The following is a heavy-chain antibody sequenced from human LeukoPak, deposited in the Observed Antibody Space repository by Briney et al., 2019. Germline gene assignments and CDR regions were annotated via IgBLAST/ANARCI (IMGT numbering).Heavy chain of an antibody. CDR3: SRDFWNYFDY. CDR1: GFSFRSSW. CDR2: IKQDGSEK. Sequence: GGSLRLSCAASGFSFRSSWLSWVRQAPGKGLEWVASIKQDGSEKYYVDSVKGRFTISRDNAKNSLYLQMNSLRAEDTSVYYCSRDFWNYFDYWGPGALVTVSS. J-gene: IGHJ4*01. V-gene: IGHV3-7*05. D-gene: IGHD3-3*01.